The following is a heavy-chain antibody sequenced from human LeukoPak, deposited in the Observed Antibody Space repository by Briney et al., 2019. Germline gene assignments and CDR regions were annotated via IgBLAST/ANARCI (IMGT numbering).Heavy chain of an antibody. J-gene: IGHJ4*02. V-gene: IGHV1-18*01. Sequence: ASVKVSCKASGYNFNNYGIGWVRQAPGQGLEWMGWISGYNGNTKSAQKLQDRVTMTTDTSTNTAYMELRSLRSDDTAVYYCARDILGYTTSWYRFDYWGQGSQVTVSS. D-gene: IGHD6-13*01. CDR1: GYNFNNYG. CDR3: ARDILGYTTSWYRFDY. CDR2: ISGYNGNT.